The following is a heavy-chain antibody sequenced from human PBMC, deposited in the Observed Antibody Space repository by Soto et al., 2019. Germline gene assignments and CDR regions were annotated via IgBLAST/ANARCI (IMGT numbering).Heavy chain of an antibody. CDR3: ARLPVAIMAPVTGIF. CDR2: IYSSGIT. J-gene: IGHJ4*02. Sequence: KPSETLSLTCTVSGDSISSGSYNWGGVRQPPGKGLEWIGSIYSSGITHYNPSFNSRVTLSVDTSKSQFSLRLYSVTAADTAVYYCARLPVAIMAPVTGIFWGRGTLGTGSS. V-gene: IGHV4-39*01. D-gene: IGHD4-4*01. CDR1: GDSISSGSYN.